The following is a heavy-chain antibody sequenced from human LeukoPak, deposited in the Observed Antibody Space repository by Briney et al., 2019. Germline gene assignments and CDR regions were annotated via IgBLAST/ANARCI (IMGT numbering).Heavy chain of an antibody. V-gene: IGHV3-48*03. D-gene: IGHD6-13*01. Sequence: PGGSLRLSCAASGFTFSSYEMNWVRQAPGKGLKWVSYISSSGSTIYYADSVKGRFTISRDNAKNSLYLQMNSLRAEDTAVYYCARDPDSSSWTFDYWGQGTLVTVSS. J-gene: IGHJ4*02. CDR2: ISSSGSTI. CDR3: ARDPDSSSWTFDY. CDR1: GFTFSSYE.